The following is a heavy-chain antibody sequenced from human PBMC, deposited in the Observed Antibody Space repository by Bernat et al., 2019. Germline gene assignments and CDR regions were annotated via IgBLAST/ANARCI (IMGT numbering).Heavy chain of an antibody. V-gene: IGHV1-69*01. Sequence: GSSVKVSCKASGGTFSSYAISWVRQAPGQGLEWMGGIIPIFGTANYAQKFQGRVTITADESTSTAYMELSSLRSEDTAVYYCARGRYCGGDCYSIDYWGQGTLVTVSS. J-gene: IGHJ4*02. CDR1: GGTFSSYA. CDR3: ARGRYCGGDCYSIDY. CDR2: IIPIFGTA. D-gene: IGHD2-21*01.